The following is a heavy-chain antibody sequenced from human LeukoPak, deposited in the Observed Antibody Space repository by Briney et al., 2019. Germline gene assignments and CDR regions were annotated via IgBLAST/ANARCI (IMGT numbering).Heavy chain of an antibody. CDR1: GYTFTSYY. V-gene: IGHV1-46*01. D-gene: IGHD3-22*01. CDR2: IIPNGGST. Sequence: ASVKVSCKASGYTFTSYYMHWVRQAPGQGLEWMGIIIPNGGSTSYAQKFQGRVTMTRDTPTSTVYMELSSLRSEDTAVYYCARWWDDGSGYSYLYGMDVWGQGTTVTVSS. J-gene: IGHJ6*02. CDR3: ARWWDDGSGYSYLYGMDV.